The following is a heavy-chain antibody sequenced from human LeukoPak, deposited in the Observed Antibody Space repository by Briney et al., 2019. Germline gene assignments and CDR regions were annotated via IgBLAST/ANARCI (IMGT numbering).Heavy chain of an antibody. CDR1: GFTFSSYA. J-gene: IGHJ4*02. CDR2: ISGSGGST. CDR3: AKASTPEYYFDY. Sequence: GGSLRLSCAASGFTFSSYAMSWVRQAPGKGLEWVSAISGSGGSTYYADSVKGRFTISRGNSKNTLYLQMNSLRAEDTAVYYCAKASTPEYYFDYWGQGTLVTVSS. V-gene: IGHV3-23*01.